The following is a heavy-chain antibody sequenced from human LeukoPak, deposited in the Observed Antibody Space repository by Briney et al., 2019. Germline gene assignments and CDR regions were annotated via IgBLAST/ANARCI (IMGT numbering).Heavy chain of an antibody. V-gene: IGHV1-2*02. CDR3: ARVGYCSRGVCYNYDY. J-gene: IGHJ4*02. CDR1: GYSFTGNY. CDR2: INPNTGGT. Sequence: GASVKVSCKASGYSFTGNYMHWVRQAPGQGFEWMGWINPNTGGTNYAQKLKGRVLMTRDTSISTAYLELSSLKSDDTAVYYCARVGYCSRGVCYNYDYWGQGTQVTVSS. D-gene: IGHD2-8*01.